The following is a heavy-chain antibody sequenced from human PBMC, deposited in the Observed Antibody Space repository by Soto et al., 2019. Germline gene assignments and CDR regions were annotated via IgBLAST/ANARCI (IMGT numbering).Heavy chain of an antibody. CDR2: IYSDGTT. J-gene: IGHJ6*02. Sequence: NPSETLSLACTFSVGSISVYYWGWVRQPAGRGLEWVGRIYSDGTTNYSPSLKSRVTMSLDTSKDQFSLHLKSVTAADTAVYYCSRVGCSNSKCYTRGMDVWGQGTTVTVSS. V-gene: IGHV4-4*07. D-gene: IGHD2-2*01. CDR3: SRVGCSNSKCYTRGMDV. CDR1: VGSISVYY.